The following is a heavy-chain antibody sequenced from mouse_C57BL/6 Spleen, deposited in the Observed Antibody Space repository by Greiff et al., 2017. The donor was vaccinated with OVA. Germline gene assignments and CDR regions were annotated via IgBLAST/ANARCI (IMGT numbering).Heavy chain of an antibody. CDR3: ARRSSSIDY. V-gene: IGHV1-42*01. Sequence: VQLQQSGPELVKPGASVKISCKASGYSFTGYYMNWVKQSPEKSLEWIGEINPSTGGTTYNQKFKAKATLTVDKSSSTAYMQLKSLTSEDSAVYYCARRSSSIDYWGQGTTLTVSS. D-gene: IGHD1-1*01. CDR2: INPSTGGT. CDR1: GYSFTGYY. J-gene: IGHJ2*01.